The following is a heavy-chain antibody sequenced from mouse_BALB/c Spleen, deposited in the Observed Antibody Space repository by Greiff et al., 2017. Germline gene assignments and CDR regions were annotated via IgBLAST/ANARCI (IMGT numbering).Heavy chain of an antibody. Sequence: DVKLVESGGGLVQPGGSLRLSCATSGFTFTDYYMSWVRQPPGKALEWLGFIRNKANGYTTEYSASVKGRFTISRDNSQSILYLQMNTLRAEDSATYYCARDTGTGYFDVWGAGTTVTVSS. CDR3: ARDTGTGYFDV. CDR1: GFTFTDYY. CDR2: IRNKANGYTT. J-gene: IGHJ1*01. D-gene: IGHD4-1*01. V-gene: IGHV7-3*02.